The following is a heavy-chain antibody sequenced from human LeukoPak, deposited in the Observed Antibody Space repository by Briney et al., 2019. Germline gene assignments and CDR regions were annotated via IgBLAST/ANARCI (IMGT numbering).Heavy chain of an antibody. Sequence: SETLSLTCTVSGGSISSSSYYWGWIRQPPGKGLEWIGSIYYSGSTYYNPSLKSRVTISVDTSRNQFSLRLNSVTAADTAVYCCARGSIVGATGWLDPWGQGTLVTVSS. CDR2: IYYSGST. V-gene: IGHV4-39*01. J-gene: IGHJ5*02. D-gene: IGHD1-26*01. CDR3: ARGSIVGATGWLDP. CDR1: GGSISSSSYY.